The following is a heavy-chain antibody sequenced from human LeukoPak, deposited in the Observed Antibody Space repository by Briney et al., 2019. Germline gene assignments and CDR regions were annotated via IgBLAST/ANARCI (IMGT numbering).Heavy chain of an antibody. J-gene: IGHJ5*02. CDR3: TKSDWFDP. V-gene: IGHV3-74*01. Sequence: GGSLRLSCVASGFTFSSYWMHWVRQGPGKGLVWVSRIKNDGSSTSYADSVKGRFTISRDNAKNTLYLQMNSLRAEDTAVYYCTKSDWFDPWGQGTLVTVSS. CDR2: IKNDGSST. CDR1: GFTFSSYW.